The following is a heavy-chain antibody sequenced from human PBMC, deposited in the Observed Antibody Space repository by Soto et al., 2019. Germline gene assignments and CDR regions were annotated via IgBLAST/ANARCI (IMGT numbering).Heavy chain of an antibody. Sequence: GGSLRRSGAASVFTFSSYAMHWVRQAPGKGLEWVAVISYDGSNKYYADSVKGRFTISRDNSKNTLYLQMNSLRAEDTAVYYCAREYDGDIVGATVYYYYGMDVWGQGTTVTVSS. CDR1: VFTFSSYA. D-gene: IGHD1-26*01. CDR3: AREYDGDIVGATVYYYYGMDV. V-gene: IGHV3-30-3*01. CDR2: ISYDGSNK. J-gene: IGHJ6*02.